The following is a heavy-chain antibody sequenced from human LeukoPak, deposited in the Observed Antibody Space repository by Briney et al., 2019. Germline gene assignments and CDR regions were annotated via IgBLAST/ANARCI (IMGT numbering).Heavy chain of an antibody. CDR2: ISGSGGST. D-gene: IGHD2-21*01. J-gene: IGHJ6*03. CDR1: GFTFSRYA. Sequence: PGGSLRLSCAASGFTFSRYAMTWVRQAPGKGLEWVSAISGSGGSTYYADSVKGRFTISRDNSKNTLYLQMNSLRAEDTAVYYCARPVGIGVLNYYYYYYMDVWGKGTTVTVSS. CDR3: ARPVGIGVLNYYYYYYMDV. V-gene: IGHV3-23*01.